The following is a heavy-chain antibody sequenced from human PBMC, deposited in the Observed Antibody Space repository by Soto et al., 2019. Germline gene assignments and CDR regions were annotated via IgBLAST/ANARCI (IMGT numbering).Heavy chain of an antibody. J-gene: IGHJ4*02. D-gene: IGHD3-22*01. CDR3: ARELLATHNSGYCFDS. Sequence: ASVKVSCKASGYTFSSYAIHWVRQAPGQRLEWMGWINAGNGNTKYSQNFQGRVTITRDTSASIAYLDLSSLRSEDTAVYYCARELLATHNSGYCFDSWGQGTRVTVAS. CDR1: GYTFSSYA. V-gene: IGHV1-3*01. CDR2: INAGNGNT.